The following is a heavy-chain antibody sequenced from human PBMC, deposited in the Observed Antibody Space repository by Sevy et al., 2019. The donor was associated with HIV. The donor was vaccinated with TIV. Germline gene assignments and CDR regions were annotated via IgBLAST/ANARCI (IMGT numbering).Heavy chain of an antibody. CDR3: ARHVYSLMVRMFYGMDV. CDR1: GFTFNKYA. CDR2: LSGSGSST. V-gene: IGHV3-23*01. D-gene: IGHD5-18*01. Sequence: GGSLRLSCEASGFTFNKYAMSWVRQAPGKGLEWVSTLSGSGSSTYYADSVRVRFTISRDNSRNTLYLEVDSLRVEDTAVYYCARHVYSLMVRMFYGMDVWGQGTTVTVSS. J-gene: IGHJ6*02.